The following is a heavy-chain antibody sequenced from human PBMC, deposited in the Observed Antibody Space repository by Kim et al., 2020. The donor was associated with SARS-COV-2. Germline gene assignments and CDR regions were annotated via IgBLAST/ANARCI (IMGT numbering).Heavy chain of an antibody. V-gene: IGHV4-59*01. CDR3: ARVLSDYYYYGMDV. Sequence: PSLKSRVTPSVDTSKNQFSLKLSSVTAADTAVYYCARVLSDYYYYGMDVWGQGTTVTVSS. J-gene: IGHJ6*02.